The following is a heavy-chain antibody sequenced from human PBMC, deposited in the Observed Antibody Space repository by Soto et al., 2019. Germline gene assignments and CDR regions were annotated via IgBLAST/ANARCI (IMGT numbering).Heavy chain of an antibody. CDR3: ARDVFDP. CDR1: GFTFSNQG. V-gene: IGHV3-30*19. J-gene: IGHJ5*02. CDR2: ISYDGSKK. Sequence: GGSLRLSCAASGFTFSNQGIHWVRQAPGKGLEWVAIISYDGSKKYYADSVKGRFTISRDNSKNTLYLQMNSLRADDTAVYYCARDVFDPWGQGTLVTVSS.